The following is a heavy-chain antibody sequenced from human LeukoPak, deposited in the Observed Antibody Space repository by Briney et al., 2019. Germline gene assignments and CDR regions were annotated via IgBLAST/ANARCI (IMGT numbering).Heavy chain of an antibody. J-gene: IGHJ4*02. CDR2: IYTSGST. CDR3: ARGRPRQFRWGREDYFDY. V-gene: IGHV4-61*02. Sequence: PSETLSLTCTVSGGSISSGSYYWSWIRQPAGKGLEWIGRIYTSGSTNYNPSLKSRVTISVDTSKNQFSLKLSSVTAADTAVYYCARGRPRQFRWGREDYFDYWGQGTLVTVSS. D-gene: IGHD3-16*01. CDR1: GGSISSGSYY.